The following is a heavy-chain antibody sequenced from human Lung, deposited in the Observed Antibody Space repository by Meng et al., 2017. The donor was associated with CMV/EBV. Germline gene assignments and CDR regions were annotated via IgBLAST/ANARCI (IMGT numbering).Heavy chain of an antibody. CDR3: ASGTPGRRYCDY. Sequence: QGHLRQFGLEVRKPGPSVWVSCKASGDPFRRYGICWVRQAPGQGLEWMGWFVNSVDTYPAPKFQGRVTMTTDTHTNTAFMELRSLTSDDTAVYYCASGTPGRRYCDYWGQGTLVTVSS. CDR2: FVNSVDT. CDR1: GDPFRRYG. J-gene: IGHJ4*02. D-gene: IGHD2-15*01. V-gene: IGHV1-18*01.